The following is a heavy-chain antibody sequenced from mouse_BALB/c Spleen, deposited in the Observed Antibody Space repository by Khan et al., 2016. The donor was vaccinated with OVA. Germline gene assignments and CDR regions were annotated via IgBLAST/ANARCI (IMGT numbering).Heavy chain of an antibody. J-gene: IGHJ4*01. CDR2: IWSDGST. CDR3: ARQPYYHYDSMDY. D-gene: IGHD2-10*01. CDR1: GFSLTNYG. V-gene: IGHV2-6-1*01. Sequence: QVQLKESGPGLVAPSQSLSITCTTSGFSLTNYGIHWVHQPPGKGLEWLVVIWSDGSTTYNSALKSRLTISKDNSKSQVFLKMNSIQTDDTAVYICARQPYYHYDSMDYWGQGTSVTVSS.